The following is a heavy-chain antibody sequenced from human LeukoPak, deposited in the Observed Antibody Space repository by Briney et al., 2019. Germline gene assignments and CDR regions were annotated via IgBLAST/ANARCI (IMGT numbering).Heavy chain of an antibody. CDR1: GFTFSSYA. D-gene: IGHD6-19*01. CDR2: ISGSGGNT. V-gene: IGHV3-23*01. Sequence: GGSLRLSCAASGFTFSSYAMSWVRQAPGKGLEWVSAISGSGGNTYYADSVKGRFTISRDNSKNTLYLHMNSLRAEDTAVYFCAKRSSGWYGDYWGQGTLVTVPS. CDR3: AKRSSGWYGDY. J-gene: IGHJ4*02.